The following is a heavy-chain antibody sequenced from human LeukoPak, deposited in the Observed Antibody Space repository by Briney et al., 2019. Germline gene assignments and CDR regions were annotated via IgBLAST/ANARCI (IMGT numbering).Heavy chain of an antibody. D-gene: IGHD1-1*01. V-gene: IGHV1-8*01. CDR2: MNPNGGNT. J-gene: IGHJ6*02. CDR1: GYTFTSYD. Sequence: ASVKVSCKASGYTFTSYDINWVRQATGQGLEWMGWMNPNGGNTGYAQKFQGRVTMTRNTSISTAYMELSSLRAEDTAVYHCAGKRYGYGMDVWGQGTTVTVSS. CDR3: AGKRYGYGMDV.